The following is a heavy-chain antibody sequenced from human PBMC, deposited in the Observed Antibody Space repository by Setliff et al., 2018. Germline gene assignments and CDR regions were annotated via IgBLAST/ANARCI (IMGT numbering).Heavy chain of an antibody. V-gene: IGHV4-34*12. CDR1: GGSFSGYY. Sequence: SETLSLTCAVYGGSFSGYYWSWMRQPPGKRLEWIGEIIHSGSTNYNPSLKSRVTISMDTSKNQFYLTVSSVTAADTAVYYGARSFSRREKFLLDYWGQGALVTVSS. CDR2: IIHSGST. J-gene: IGHJ4*02. CDR3: ARSFSRREKFLLDY.